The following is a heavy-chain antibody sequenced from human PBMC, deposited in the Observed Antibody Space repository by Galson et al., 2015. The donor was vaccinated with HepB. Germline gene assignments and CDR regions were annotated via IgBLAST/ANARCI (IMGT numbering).Heavy chain of an antibody. D-gene: IGHD3-10*01. J-gene: IGHJ4*02. CDR1: GYTFTGYD. Sequence: SVKVSCKASGYTFTGYDVNWVRQATGQGLEWMGWMNPNNGNTGYAQKFQGRVTMTRDTSISTAYMELSSLRSEDTALYYCARGWTDHYGSGGFDYWGQGALVTVSS. V-gene: IGHV1-8*01. CDR2: MNPNNGNT. CDR3: ARGWTDHYGSGGFDY.